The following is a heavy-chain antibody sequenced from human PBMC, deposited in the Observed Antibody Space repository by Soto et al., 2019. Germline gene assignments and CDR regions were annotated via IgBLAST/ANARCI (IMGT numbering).Heavy chain of an antibody. J-gene: IGHJ4*02. CDR2: FDPEDGET. D-gene: IGHD3-22*01. CDR3: ATSPVTMIVVDFDY. Sequence: GASVKVSCKVSGYTLTELSMHWVRQAPGKGLEWMGGFDPEDGETIYAQKFQGRVTMTEDTSTDTAYMELSSLRSEDTSVYYCATSPVTMIVVDFDYWGQGTLVTVSS. V-gene: IGHV1-24*01. CDR1: GYTLTELS.